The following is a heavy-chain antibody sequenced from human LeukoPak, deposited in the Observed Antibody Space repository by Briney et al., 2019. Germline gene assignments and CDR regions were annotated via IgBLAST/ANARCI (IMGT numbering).Heavy chain of an antibody. CDR1: GFTFSSYS. CDR3: ARTPPGRYCSSTSWPWRCGMDV. Sequence: GGSLRLSCAASGFTFSSYSMNLVRQAPGKGLEWVSSISSSSSYIYYADSVKGRFTISRDNAKNSLYLQMNSLRAEDTAVYYCARTPPGRYCSSTSWPWRCGMDVWGQGTTVTVSS. D-gene: IGHD2-2*01. V-gene: IGHV3-21*01. J-gene: IGHJ6*02. CDR2: ISSSSSYI.